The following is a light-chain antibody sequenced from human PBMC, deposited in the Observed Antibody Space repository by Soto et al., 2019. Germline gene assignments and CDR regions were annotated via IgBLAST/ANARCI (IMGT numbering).Light chain of an antibody. CDR2: GAS. J-gene: IGKJ5*01. Sequence: EIVLTQSPGTLSLSPGERATLSCRASQSVSSSYLAWYQQKPGQAPRLLIYGASIRATGIPDRFSGSGSGTDFTLTITRLEPEDFAVYYCQQYGSSPPITFVQGTRLEIK. V-gene: IGKV3-20*01. CDR3: QQYGSSPPIT. CDR1: QSVSSSY.